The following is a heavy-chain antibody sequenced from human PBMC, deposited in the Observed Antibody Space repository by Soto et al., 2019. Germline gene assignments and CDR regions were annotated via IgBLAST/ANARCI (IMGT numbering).Heavy chain of an antibody. V-gene: IGHV1-69*13. J-gene: IGHJ5*02. CDR2: IIPIFGTA. CDR3: ARDLVIKKNDNWYDP. D-gene: IGHD1-26*01. CDR1: GGTFSSYA. Sequence: SVKVSCKASGGTFSSYAISWVRQAPGQGLEWMGGIIPIFGTANYAQKFQGRVTITADESTSTAYMELSSLRSEDTAVYYCARDLVIKKNDNWYDPWGQGTLVTVSS.